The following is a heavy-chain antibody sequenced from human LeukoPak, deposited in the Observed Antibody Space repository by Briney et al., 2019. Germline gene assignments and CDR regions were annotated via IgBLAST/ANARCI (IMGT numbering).Heavy chain of an antibody. D-gene: IGHD6-19*01. CDR3: ARHQPVAGPKTFDY. CDR1: GGSISGYY. Sequence: SETLSLTCTVSGGSISGYYWSWIRQPPGKGLEWIAYIYYTGVTNYNPSLKSRVTASVDTSKNQFSLKLSPVTAADTAVYYCARHQPVAGPKTFDYWGQGTLVTVSS. CDR2: IYYTGVT. V-gene: IGHV4-59*08. J-gene: IGHJ4*02.